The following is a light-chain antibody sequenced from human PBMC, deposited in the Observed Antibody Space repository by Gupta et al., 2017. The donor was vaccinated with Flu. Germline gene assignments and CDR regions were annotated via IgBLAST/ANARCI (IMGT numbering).Light chain of an antibody. J-gene: IGKJ2*01. Sequence: EIVLTQSPGTLSLSPGERATLSCRASQSVKNNYLAWYQQKPGQAPRPLIYGASTRATGIPGRFSGSGSGTDFTLTISRLEPEDFAVYYCQQYGGSPYAFGRGTKLEIK. CDR2: GAS. CDR1: QSVKNNY. CDR3: QQYGGSPYA. V-gene: IGKV3-20*01.